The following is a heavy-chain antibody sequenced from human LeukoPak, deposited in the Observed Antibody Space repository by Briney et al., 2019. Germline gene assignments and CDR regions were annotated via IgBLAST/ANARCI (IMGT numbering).Heavy chain of an antibody. CDR3: ARDRPDTAMVGFDY. Sequence: ASVKVSCKVSGYTLTELSMHWVRQAPGKGLEWMGGFDHEDGETIYAQKFQGRVTMTEDTSTDTAYMELSSLRSEDTAVYYCARDRPDTAMVGFDYWGQGTLVTVSS. V-gene: IGHV1-24*01. CDR1: GYTLTELS. CDR2: FDHEDGET. D-gene: IGHD5-18*01. J-gene: IGHJ4*02.